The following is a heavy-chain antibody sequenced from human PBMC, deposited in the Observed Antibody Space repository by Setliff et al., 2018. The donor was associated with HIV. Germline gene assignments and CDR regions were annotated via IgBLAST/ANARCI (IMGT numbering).Heavy chain of an antibody. D-gene: IGHD3-9*01. J-gene: IGHJ4*02. CDR1: GDSISSGGYY. V-gene: IGHV4-31*03. CDR2: MYYSGST. Sequence: SETLSLTCTVSGDSISSGGYYWNWIRQLPGKGLEWIGNMYYSGSTSYNPSLKSRVTISVDTSKNQFSLKLTSVTAADTAVDYCARDPADIRTFDYWGQGTLVTSPQ. CDR3: ARDPADIRTFDY.